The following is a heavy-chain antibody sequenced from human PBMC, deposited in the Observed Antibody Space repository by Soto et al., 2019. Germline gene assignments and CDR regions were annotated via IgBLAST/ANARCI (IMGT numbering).Heavy chain of an antibody. J-gene: IGHJ6*02. Sequence: GASVKVSCKASGGTFSTYAISWVRQAPGQGLECMGVIIPIFGTVKYAQKFQDRVTITADESTSTAYMELSSLRSEDTALYYRARDQPLGCSGGSCNYYYGMDVWGQGTTVTVSS. V-gene: IGHV1-69*13. CDR1: GGTFSTYA. CDR2: IIPIFGTV. CDR3: ARDQPLGCSGGSCNYYYGMDV. D-gene: IGHD2-15*01.